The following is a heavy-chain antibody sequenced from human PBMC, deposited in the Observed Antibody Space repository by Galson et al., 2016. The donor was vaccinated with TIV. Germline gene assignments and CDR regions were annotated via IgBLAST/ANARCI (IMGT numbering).Heavy chain of an antibody. CDR2: IDWDDDT. CDR1: GFSLSTSEMC. V-gene: IGHV2-70*17. D-gene: IGHD2-21*01. Sequence: PALVKPTQTLTLTCTFSGFSLSTSEMCVGWIRQPPGKALEWLARIDWDDDTFYSTSLKTRPTISKDTSKNQVVLTMTNMDPLDTTTYYCARMVDRCYPPRFYLYHWGQGILVTVPS. J-gene: IGHJ4*02. CDR3: ARMVDRCYPPRFYLYH.